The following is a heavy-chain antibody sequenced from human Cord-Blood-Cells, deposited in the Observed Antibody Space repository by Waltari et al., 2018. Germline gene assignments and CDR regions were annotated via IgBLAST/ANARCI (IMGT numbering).Heavy chain of an antibody. CDR3: TTAVVPAASYYYYVMDV. D-gene: IGHD2-2*01. Sequence: EVQLVESGGGLVKPGGSLRLSCAASGFTFSNAWRSWVRQAPGKGLEWVGRIKSKTDRGTTDYAAPVKGRFTISRDDPKHTLYLQLNSLKTVDTAVYYCTTAVVPAASYYYYVMDVWGQGPTVTVSS. CDR1: GFTFSNAW. J-gene: IGHJ6*02. CDR2: IKSKTDRGTT. V-gene: IGHV3-15*01.